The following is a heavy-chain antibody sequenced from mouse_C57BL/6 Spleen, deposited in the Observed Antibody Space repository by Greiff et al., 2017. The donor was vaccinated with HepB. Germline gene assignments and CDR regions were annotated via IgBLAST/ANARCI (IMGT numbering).Heavy chain of an antibody. CDR1: GYTFTDYE. V-gene: IGHV1-15*01. CDR2: IDPETGGT. Sequence: QVQLQQSGAELVRPGASVTLSCKASGYTFTDYEMHWVKQTPVHGLEWIGAIDPETGGTAYNQKFKGKAILTADKSSSTAYMELRSLTSEDSAVYYCTSRYYSNTWFADWGQGTLVTVSA. CDR3: TSRYYSNTWFAD. D-gene: IGHD2-5*01. J-gene: IGHJ3*01.